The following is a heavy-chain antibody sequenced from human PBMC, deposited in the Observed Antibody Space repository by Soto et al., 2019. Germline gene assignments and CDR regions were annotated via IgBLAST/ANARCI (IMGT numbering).Heavy chain of an antibody. CDR3: AKDLKTPVVRDYDY. CDR2: IYYSGST. CDR1: GGSISSYY. J-gene: IGHJ4*02. V-gene: IGHV4-59*01. Sequence: PSETLSLTCTVSGGSISSYYWSWIRQPPGKGLEWIGYIYYSGSTNYNPSLKSRVTISVDTSKNQFSLKLSSVTAADTAVYYCAKDLKTPVVRDYDYWGQGTLVTVSS. D-gene: IGHD4-17*01.